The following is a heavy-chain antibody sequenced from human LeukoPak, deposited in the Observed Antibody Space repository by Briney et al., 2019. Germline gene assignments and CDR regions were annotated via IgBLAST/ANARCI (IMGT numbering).Heavy chain of an antibody. Sequence: PSETLSLTCTVSGGSISSGDYYWSWIRRPPGKGLEWIGYIYYSGSTYYNPSLKSRVTISVDTSKNQFSLKLSFVTAADTAVYYCARVVDGSGTFLDYWGQGTLVTVSS. J-gene: IGHJ4*02. CDR3: ARVVDGSGTFLDY. D-gene: IGHD3-10*01. CDR1: GGSISSGDYY. CDR2: IYYSGST. V-gene: IGHV4-30-4*08.